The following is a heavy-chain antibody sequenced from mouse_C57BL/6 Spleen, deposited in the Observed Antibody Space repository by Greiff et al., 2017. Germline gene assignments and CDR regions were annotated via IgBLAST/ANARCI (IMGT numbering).Heavy chain of an antibody. D-gene: IGHD2-2*01. CDR1: GFSLTSYG. CDR2: IWGVGST. CDR3: ARYGYDVGAMDY. J-gene: IGHJ4*01. Sequence: VKLVESGPGLVAPSQSLSITCTVSGFSLTSYGVDWVRQSPGKGLEWLGVIWGVGSTNYNSALKSRRSISKDNSKSQVFLQMNSLQTDDTAMYYCARYGYDVGAMDYWGQGTAVTVSS. V-gene: IGHV2-6*01.